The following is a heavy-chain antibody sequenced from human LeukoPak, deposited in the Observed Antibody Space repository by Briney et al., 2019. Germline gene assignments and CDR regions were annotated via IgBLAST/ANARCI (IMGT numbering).Heavy chain of an antibody. J-gene: IGHJ4*02. CDR2: IYYSGST. D-gene: IGHD3-22*01. V-gene: IGHV4-59*01. CDR1: GGSISSYY. CDR3: ARGRDYYDSSGYYYYFDY. Sequence: SETLSLTCTVSGGSISSYYWSWIRQPPGKGVKWIGYIYYSGSTNYNPFLKSRVTISVDTSKNQFSLKLSSVTAADTAVYYCARGRDYYDSSGYYYYFDYWGQGTLVTVSS.